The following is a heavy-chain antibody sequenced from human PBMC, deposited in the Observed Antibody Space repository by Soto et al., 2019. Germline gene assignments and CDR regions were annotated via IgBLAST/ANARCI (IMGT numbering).Heavy chain of an antibody. CDR1: GDSVSSNSAA. CDR3: PTHSSSRPGSGANWFDP. CDR2: TYYRAKWDN. Sequence: SQTLSLTCAISGDSVSSNSAAWNWIRQSPSRGLEWLGRTYYRAKWDNDYAVSVKSGITINPDTSKNQFSLQRKSVTPKDTAVYYCPTHSSSRPGSGANWFDPWGQGCLVTVSS. D-gene: IGHD6-13*01. V-gene: IGHV6-1*01. J-gene: IGHJ5*02.